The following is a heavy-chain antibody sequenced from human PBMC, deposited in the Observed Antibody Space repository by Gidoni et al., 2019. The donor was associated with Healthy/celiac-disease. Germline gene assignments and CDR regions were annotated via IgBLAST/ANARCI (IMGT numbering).Heavy chain of an antibody. D-gene: IGHD3-3*01. J-gene: IGHJ6*02. V-gene: IGHV4-39*01. Sequence: QLQLQESGPGLVKPSATLSLTCTVSGGSISSSSSYWGWIRQPPGKGLEWIGSIYYSGSTYYNPSLKSRVTISVDTSKNQFSLKLSSVTAADTAVYYCARQDYDFWSGYQTPPDYYYYGMDVWGQGTTVTVSS. CDR2: IYYSGST. CDR1: GGSISSSSSY. CDR3: ARQDYDFWSGYQTPPDYYYYGMDV.